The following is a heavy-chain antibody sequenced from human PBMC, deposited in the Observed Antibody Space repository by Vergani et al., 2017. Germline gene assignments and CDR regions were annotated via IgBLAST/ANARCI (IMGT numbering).Heavy chain of an antibody. D-gene: IGHD6-19*01. CDR3: ARHSTVEWLVKLGWIDP. J-gene: IGHJ5*02. CDR1: GASLRSSHYY. V-gene: IGHV4-39*01. CDR2: IYYSGST. Sequence: QLQLQESGPGLVKPSATLSLTCSVSGASLRSSHYYWGCIRQPPGKGLEWIASIYYSGSTYYNPSLKSRFTISVDTSKNQFSLKLSSVTAADTAVYFCARHSTVEWLVKLGWIDPWGQGILVIVSS.